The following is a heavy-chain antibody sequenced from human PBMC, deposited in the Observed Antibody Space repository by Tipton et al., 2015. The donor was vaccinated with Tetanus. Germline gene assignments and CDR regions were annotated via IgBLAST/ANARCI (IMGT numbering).Heavy chain of an antibody. V-gene: IGHV4-34*01. Sequence: TLSLTCAVYGGSFSGSYWSWVRQPPGKGLEWIGEVHPRGSTNYNPSLKSRVTISLDTSKTHFYLNLSSVTAADTAVYYCARPIKQWLVPVDSWGQGILVTVSS. CDR3: ARPIKQWLVPVDS. D-gene: IGHD6-19*01. J-gene: IGHJ4*02. CDR2: VHPRGST. CDR1: GGSFSGSY.